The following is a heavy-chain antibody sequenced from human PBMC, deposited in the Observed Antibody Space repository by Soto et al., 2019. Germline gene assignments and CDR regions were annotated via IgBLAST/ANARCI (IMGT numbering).Heavy chain of an antibody. V-gene: IGHV1-69*01. CDR2: IIPIFGTA. J-gene: IGHJ4*02. CDR3: ARDLAPSSSPVPYYFDY. Sequence: QVQLVQSGAEVKKPGSSVKVSCKASGGTFSSYAISWVRQAPGQGLEWMGGIIPIFGTANYAQKFQGRVTIAADESTSTAYMELSSLRSVDTAVYYCARDLAPSSSPVPYYFDYWGQGTLVTVSS. D-gene: IGHD6-6*01. CDR1: GGTFSSYA.